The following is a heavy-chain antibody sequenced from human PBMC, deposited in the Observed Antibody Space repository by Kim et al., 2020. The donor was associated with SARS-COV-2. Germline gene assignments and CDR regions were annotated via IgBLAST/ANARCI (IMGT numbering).Heavy chain of an antibody. D-gene: IGHD3-16*01. V-gene: IGHV3-11*05. CDR3: ARDRGTWGY. J-gene: IGHJ4*02. Sequence: SYTSSADSVKGRFTISRDNAENSLSLQMNSLRAEDTAVYYCARDRGTWGYWGQGTLVTVSS. CDR2: SYT.